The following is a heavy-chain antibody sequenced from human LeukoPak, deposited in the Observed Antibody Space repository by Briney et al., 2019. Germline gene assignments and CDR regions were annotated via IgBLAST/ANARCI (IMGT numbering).Heavy chain of an antibody. Sequence: GGSLRLSCAASGFTFSSYWMVWVRQAPGKGLEWVASIKQDGSEKYYVDSMKGRFTNSRDNAKNSLYLQMNSLRAEDTAVYYCARMPRGPDVWGKGTTVTVSS. V-gene: IGHV3-7*01. CDR1: GFTFSSYW. CDR3: ARMPRGPDV. CDR2: IKQDGSEK. D-gene: IGHD2-2*01. J-gene: IGHJ6*04.